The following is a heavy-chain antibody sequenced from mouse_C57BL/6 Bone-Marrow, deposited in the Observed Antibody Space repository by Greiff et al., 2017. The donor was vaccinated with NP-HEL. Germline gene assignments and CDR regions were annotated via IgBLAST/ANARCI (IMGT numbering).Heavy chain of an antibody. CDR2: ISDGGSYT. J-gene: IGHJ4*01. V-gene: IGHV5-4*03. CDR3: ATDYYGSQDY. Sequence: EVKLVESGGGLVKPGGSLKLSCAASGFTFSSYAMSWVRQTPEKRLEWVATISDGGSYTYYPDNVKGRFTISRDNAKNNLYLQMSHLKSEDTAMYYCATDYYGSQDYWGQGTSVTVSS. CDR1: GFTFSSYA. D-gene: IGHD1-1*01.